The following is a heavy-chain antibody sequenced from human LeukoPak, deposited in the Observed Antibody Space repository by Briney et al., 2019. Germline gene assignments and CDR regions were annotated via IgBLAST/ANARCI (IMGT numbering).Heavy chain of an antibody. V-gene: IGHV3-21*01. CDR1: GFTFSSYT. J-gene: IGHJ4*02. CDR2: ISSSGSYI. CDR3: ARGLGGLLGSPRGGSYYGY. Sequence: EGSLRLSCAASGFTFSSYTMAWVRQAPGKGLEWVSSISSSGSYIHYADSVKGRFTISRDNAKNSLYLQMNSLRAEDTAVYYCARGLGGLLGSPRGGSYYGYWGQGTLVTVSS. D-gene: IGHD1-26*01.